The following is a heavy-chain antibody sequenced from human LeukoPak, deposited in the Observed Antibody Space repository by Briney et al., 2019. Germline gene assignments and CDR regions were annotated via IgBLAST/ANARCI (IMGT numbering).Heavy chain of an antibody. CDR2: IYYSGST. Sequence: PSETLSLTCTDSGGPISSSSYYWGWIRQPPGKGLEWIGSIYYSGSTYYNPSLQSRVTISVDTSKNQFSLKLSSVTAADTAVYSCARSVRGYYPDYWGQGTLVTVSS. CDR1: GGPISSSSYY. V-gene: IGHV4-39*07. J-gene: IGHJ4*02. CDR3: ARSVRGYYPDY.